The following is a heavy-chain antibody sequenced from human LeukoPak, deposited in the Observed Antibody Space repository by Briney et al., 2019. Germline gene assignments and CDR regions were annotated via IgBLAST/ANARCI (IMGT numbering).Heavy chain of an antibody. CDR3: ARDPYYYDILTGLVE. CDR2: INQDESDK. J-gene: IGHJ4*02. Sequence: GGSLRLSCAASGFTFSDHWMTWVRQAPGKGLEWVGWINQDESDKQYVDSVKGRFTISRDNAKNSLYLQMNSLRAEDTAVYYCARDPYYYDILTGLVEWGQGTLVTVSS. V-gene: IGHV3-7*01. CDR1: GFTFSDHW. D-gene: IGHD3-9*01.